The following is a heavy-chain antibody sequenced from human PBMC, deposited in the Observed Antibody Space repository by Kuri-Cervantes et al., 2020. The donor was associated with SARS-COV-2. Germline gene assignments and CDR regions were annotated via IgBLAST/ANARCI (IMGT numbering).Heavy chain of an antibody. J-gene: IGHJ6*03. CDR1: GYTFTGYY. Sequence: ASVKVSCKASGYTFTGYYMHWVRQAPGQGLEWMGWINPNSGGTNYAQKLQGRVTMTRDTSISTAYMELSRLRSDDTAVYYCARSGRFLEWLWAPYYYYMDVWGKGTTVTVSS. D-gene: IGHD3-3*01. V-gene: IGHV1-2*02. CDR2: INPNSGGT. CDR3: ARSGRFLEWLWAPYYYYMDV.